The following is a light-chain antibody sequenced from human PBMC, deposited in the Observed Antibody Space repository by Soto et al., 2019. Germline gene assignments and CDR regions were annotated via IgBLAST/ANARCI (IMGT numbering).Light chain of an antibody. CDR3: TSYAGTYSFFYV. J-gene: IGLJ1*01. V-gene: IGLV2-8*01. CDR2: DVS. Sequence: QSVLPQPASVSGSPGQSITISCTGTSSDVGGYNYVSWYQQHPGKAPKLMIYDVSKRPSGVPDRFSGSKSGNTASLTVSGLQAEDEADYYCTSYAGTYSFFYVFGTGTKVTVL. CDR1: SSDVGGYNY.